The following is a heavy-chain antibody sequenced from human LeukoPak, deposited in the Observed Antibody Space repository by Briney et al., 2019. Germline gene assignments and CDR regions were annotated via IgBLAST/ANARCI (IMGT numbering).Heavy chain of an antibody. CDR1: GYTFTGYY. D-gene: IGHD1-26*01. V-gene: IGHV1-2*02. Sequence: ASVKVSCKASGYTFTGYYMHWVRQAPGQGLEWMGWINPNSGGTNCAQKFQGRVTMTRDTSISTAYMELSRLRSDDTAVYYCARDSWRGSYLLDYWGQGTLVTVSS. CDR3: ARDSWRGSYLLDY. CDR2: INPNSGGT. J-gene: IGHJ4*02.